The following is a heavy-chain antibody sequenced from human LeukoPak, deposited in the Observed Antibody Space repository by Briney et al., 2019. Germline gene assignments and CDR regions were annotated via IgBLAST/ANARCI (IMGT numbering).Heavy chain of an antibody. D-gene: IGHD3-22*01. V-gene: IGHV3-7*05. CDR1: GFTFSSYW. J-gene: IGHJ4*02. CDR3: AREKVDDSSGYCPDY. CDR2: IKQDGSEK. Sequence: GGSLRLSCAASGFTFSSYWMSWVRQAPGKGREWVANIKQDGSEKYYVDSVKGRFTISRDNAKNSLYLQMNSLRAEDTAVYYCAREKVDDSSGYCPDYWGQGTLVTVSS.